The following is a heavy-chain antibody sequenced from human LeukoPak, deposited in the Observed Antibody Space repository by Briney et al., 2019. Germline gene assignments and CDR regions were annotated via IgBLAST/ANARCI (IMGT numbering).Heavy chain of an antibody. J-gene: IGHJ4*02. Sequence: ASEKVSCKASGYTFTSYYMHWVRQAPGQGLEWMGIINPSGGSTSYAQKFQGRVTMTRVTPTSTVYMELSSLRSEDTAVYYCARERGTFGGVIADYWGQGTLVTVSS. CDR1: GYTFTSYY. V-gene: IGHV1-46*01. CDR2: INPSGGST. CDR3: ARERGTFGGVIADY. D-gene: IGHD3-16*02.